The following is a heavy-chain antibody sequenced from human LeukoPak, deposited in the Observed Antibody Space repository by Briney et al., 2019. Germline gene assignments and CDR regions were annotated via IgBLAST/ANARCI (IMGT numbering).Heavy chain of an antibody. V-gene: IGHV4-59*01. CDR3: ARGRTRSYDFWRGYPEDAFDI. Sequence: SETLSLTCTVSGGSISSYYWSWIRQPPGKGLEWIGYIYYSGSTNYNPSLKSRVTISVDTSKNQFSLKLSSVTAADTAVYYCARGRTRSYDFWRGYPEDAFDIWGQGTMVTVSS. CDR2: IYYSGST. CDR1: GGSISSYY. D-gene: IGHD3-3*01. J-gene: IGHJ3*02.